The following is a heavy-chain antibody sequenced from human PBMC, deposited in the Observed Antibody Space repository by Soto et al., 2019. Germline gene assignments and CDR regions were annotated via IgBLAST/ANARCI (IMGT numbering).Heavy chain of an antibody. V-gene: IGHV1-69*12. CDR2: IMPIFRTA. CDR1: GGTFSTAA. D-gene: IGHD3-3*02. J-gene: IGHJ6*02. CDR3: ARDKDRPQLGGNYYYIMDV. Sequence: QVQVEQSGAEVKKPGSSVKVSCKASGGTFSTAAISWVRQAPGQGLEWMGGIMPIFRTADYAQKFQGRVTITADESTTTAYLELRSLRSDDTAVYYCARDKDRPQLGGNYYYIMDVWGQGTTVTVSS.